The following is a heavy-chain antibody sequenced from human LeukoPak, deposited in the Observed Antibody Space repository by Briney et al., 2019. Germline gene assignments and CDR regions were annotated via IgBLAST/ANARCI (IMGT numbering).Heavy chain of an antibody. Sequence: SETLSLTCTVSGGSISSGSYYWSWIRQPAGKGLEWIGRIYTSGSTNYNPSLKSRVTISVDTSKNQFSLKLSSVTAADTAVYYCARVLSYCSSTSCYDYYYYMDVWGKGTTVTVSS. CDR1: GGSISSGSYY. J-gene: IGHJ6*03. CDR2: IYTSGST. V-gene: IGHV4-61*02. D-gene: IGHD2-2*01. CDR3: ARVLSYCSSTSCYDYYYYMDV.